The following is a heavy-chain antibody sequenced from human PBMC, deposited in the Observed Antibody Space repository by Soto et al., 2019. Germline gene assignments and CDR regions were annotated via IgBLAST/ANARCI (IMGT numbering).Heavy chain of an antibody. V-gene: IGHV1-18*01. CDR1: GYTFTSYG. J-gene: IGHJ3*02. Sequence: SVKVSCKASGYTFTSYGISWVRQAPGQGLEWMGWISAYNGNTNYAQKLQGRVTMTTDTSTSTAYMELRSLRSDDTATYYCARILGDGRLLGATGAFDIWGQGTMVTVSS. D-gene: IGHD1-26*01. CDR3: ARILGDGRLLGATGAFDI. CDR2: ISAYNGNT.